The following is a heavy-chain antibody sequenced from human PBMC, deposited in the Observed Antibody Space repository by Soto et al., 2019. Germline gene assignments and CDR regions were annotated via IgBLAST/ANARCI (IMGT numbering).Heavy chain of an antibody. D-gene: IGHD6-19*01. V-gene: IGHV1-69*12. J-gene: IGHJ4*02. CDR2: IIPIFGTA. CDR3: ASSADSSGWYYFKY. Sequence: QVQLVQSGAEVKKPGSSVKVSCKASGGTFSSYAISWVRQAPGQGLAWMGGIIPIFGTANYAHKFQGRVTITADESTSTTYMELSSLRSEATAVYYCASSADSSGWYYFKYWGQGTLVAVSS. CDR1: GGTFSSYA.